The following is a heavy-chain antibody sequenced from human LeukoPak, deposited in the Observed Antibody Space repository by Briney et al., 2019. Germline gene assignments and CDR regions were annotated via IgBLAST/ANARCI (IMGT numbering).Heavy chain of an antibody. CDR1: GGSVRSKNYF. V-gene: IGHV4-39*01. CDR3: ARGLWYWYFDL. J-gene: IGHJ2*01. D-gene: IGHD2-21*01. Sequence: PSETLSLTCSVSGGSVRSKNYFWGWIRQTPGKGLEWIATKFHSGNTYHNPALKSRTAISVDTSNNEVSLTLDSVTAADTAIYFCARGLWYWYFDLWGRGTQVFVSS. CDR2: KFHSGNT.